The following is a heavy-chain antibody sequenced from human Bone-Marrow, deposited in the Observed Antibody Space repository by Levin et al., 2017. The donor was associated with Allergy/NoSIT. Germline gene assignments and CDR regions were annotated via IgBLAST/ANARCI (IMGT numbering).Heavy chain of an antibody. CDR1: GGSISSSY. CDR2: VYYTGST. V-gene: IGHV4-59*01. J-gene: IGHJ6*02. D-gene: IGHD6-19*01. Sequence: ESLKISCNVSGGSISSSYWSWIRQPPGKGLEWIGCVYYTGSTHYNPSLKSRVTISVDRSKSHFSLKLSSLSAADMAVYYCARVDKEQWLDTGYSYRGMDVWGQGTTVIVSS. CDR3: ARVDKEQWLDTGYSYRGMDV.